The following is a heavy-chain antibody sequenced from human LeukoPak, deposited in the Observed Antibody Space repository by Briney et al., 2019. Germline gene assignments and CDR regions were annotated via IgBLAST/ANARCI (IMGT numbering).Heavy chain of an antibody. CDR1: GFTFSSYE. CDR2: ISSSGSTI. J-gene: IGHJ4*02. D-gene: IGHD4-17*01. CDR3: ANGDTHTVTTDY. V-gene: IGHV3-48*03. Sequence: PGGSLRLSCAASGFTFSSYEMNWVRQAPGKGLEWVSYISSSGSTIYYADSVKGRFTISRDNSMNTLYLQMNGLRVEDTAVYYCANGDTHTVTTDYWGQGTLVAVSS.